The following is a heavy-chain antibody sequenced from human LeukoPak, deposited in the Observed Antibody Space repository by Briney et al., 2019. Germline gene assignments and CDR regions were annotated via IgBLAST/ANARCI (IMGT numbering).Heavy chain of an antibody. V-gene: IGHV3-7*01. J-gene: IGHJ4*02. CDR1: GFTFSTFW. CDR3: ARGGTFVSDY. CDR2: IKEDGSEK. D-gene: IGHD1-1*01. Sequence: GGSLRLSCAASGFTFSTFWMSWVRQAPGKGLKWVANIKEDGSEKYYVDSMKGRFTVSRDNAKNSLYLQMDSLRAEDTAVYYCARGGTFVSDYWGQGTLVTVSS.